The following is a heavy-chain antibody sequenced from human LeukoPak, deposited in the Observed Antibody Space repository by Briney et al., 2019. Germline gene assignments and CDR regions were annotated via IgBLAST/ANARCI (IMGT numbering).Heavy chain of an antibody. Sequence: GTSVKVSCKASGFTFTSSAMQWVRQARGRRLEWIGWIVVGSGNTNYAQKFQERVTMTTDTSTSTAYMELRSLRSDDTAVYYCARAPHYSGSCPDYWGQGTLVTVSS. J-gene: IGHJ4*02. CDR2: IVVGSGNT. CDR1: GFTFTSSA. CDR3: ARAPHYSGSCPDY. D-gene: IGHD1-26*01. V-gene: IGHV1-58*02.